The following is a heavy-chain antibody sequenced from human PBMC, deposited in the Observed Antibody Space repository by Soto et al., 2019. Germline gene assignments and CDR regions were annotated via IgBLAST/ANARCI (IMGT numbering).Heavy chain of an antibody. CDR3: ARITQGDYFWFDP. CDR1: GFSLTTSGMC. D-gene: IGHD4-17*01. V-gene: IGHV2-70*01. Sequence: GRTLVNPTQTLTLTCSFSGFSLTTSGMCVGWIRQPPGKALEWLALIDWDDGKFYSPSLKTRLTISKDTSKNQVVLTMTNMDPVDTATYFCARITQGDYFWFDPWGPVTLVTVSS. J-gene: IGHJ5*02. CDR2: IDWDDGK.